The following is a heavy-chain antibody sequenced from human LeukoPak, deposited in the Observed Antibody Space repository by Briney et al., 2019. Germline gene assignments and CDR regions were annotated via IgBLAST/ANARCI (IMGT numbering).Heavy chain of an antibody. J-gene: IGHJ4*02. CDR1: EFTFSSYA. CDR3: ARESRSAFDY. Sequence: GGSLRLSCAASEFTFSSYAMHWVRQAPGKGLEWVAVILYDGSNKKYADSVKGRFTISRDNSENTLYLQMNSLRAEDTAVYYCARESRSAFDYWGQGIMVTVSP. D-gene: IGHD2-15*01. CDR2: ILYDGSNK. V-gene: IGHV3-30*03.